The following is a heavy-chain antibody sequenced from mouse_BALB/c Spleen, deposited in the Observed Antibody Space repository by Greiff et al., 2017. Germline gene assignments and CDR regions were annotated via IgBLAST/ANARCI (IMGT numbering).Heavy chain of an antibody. CDR1: GFNIKDHY. V-gene: IGHV14-4*02. J-gene: IGHJ4*01. D-gene: IGHD1-2*01. CDR2: IDPENGDT. Sequence: EVQLQQSGAELVRSGASVKLSCTASGFNIKDHYMHWVKQRPEQGLEWIGWIDPENGDTEYAPKFQGKATMTADTSSNTAYLQLSSLTSEDTAVYYCNTHYYGPLPYWGQGTSVTVSS. CDR3: NTHYYGPLPY.